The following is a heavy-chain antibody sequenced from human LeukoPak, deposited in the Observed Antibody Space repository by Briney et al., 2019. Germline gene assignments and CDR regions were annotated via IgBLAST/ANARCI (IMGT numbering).Heavy chain of an antibody. J-gene: IGHJ4*02. D-gene: IGHD3-10*01. V-gene: IGHV3-33*01. CDR3: ATGHYYGSETSGY. CDR1: GFTFSVD. Sequence: GGSLRLSCAAPGFTFSVDIHWVRQAPGKGLEWVSVLSYDGTNKYYADSVKGRFSISRDNSKNTASLQMNSLRDEDTAVYYCATGHYYGSETSGYWGRGTLVTVSS. CDR2: LSYDGTNK.